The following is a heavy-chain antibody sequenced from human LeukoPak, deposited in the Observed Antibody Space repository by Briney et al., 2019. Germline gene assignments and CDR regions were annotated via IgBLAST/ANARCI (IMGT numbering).Heavy chain of an antibody. CDR3: AGDRDGVLLWFGEGY. CDR1: GFTFSSYW. Sequence: GGSLRLSCAASGFTFSSYWMHWVRQAPGKGLVWVSRINSDGSSTSYADSVKGRFTISRDNAKNTLYLQMNSLRAEDTAVYYCAGDRDGVLLWFGEGYWGQGTLVTVSP. J-gene: IGHJ4*02. D-gene: IGHD3-10*01. CDR2: INSDGSST. V-gene: IGHV3-74*01.